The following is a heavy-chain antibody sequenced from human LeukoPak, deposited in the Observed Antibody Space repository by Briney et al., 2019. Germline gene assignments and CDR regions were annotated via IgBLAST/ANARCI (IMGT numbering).Heavy chain of an antibody. D-gene: IGHD2-21*02. Sequence: GGCPRLSCAASGFTPSSYAMSWVPQGPGQGLEWVLAISGSGGSTYYAGSVMGRFTITRDISKDKLYLQMNSLRAEDTAVYYCARGGGAFCGGDCHRNFDYWGQGALVTVSS. CDR1: GFTPSSYA. CDR3: ARGGGAFCGGDCHRNFDY. CDR2: ISGSGGST. J-gene: IGHJ4*02. V-gene: IGHV3-23*01.